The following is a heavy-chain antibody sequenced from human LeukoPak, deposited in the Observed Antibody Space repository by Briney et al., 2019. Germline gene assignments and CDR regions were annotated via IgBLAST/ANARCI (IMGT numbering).Heavy chain of an antibody. CDR1: GFTVSSYH. CDR3: AKRYDFWSGSFDY. J-gene: IGHJ4*02. CDR2: ISGSGGTI. V-gene: IGHV3-23*01. D-gene: IGHD3-3*01. Sequence: GGSLRLSCAASGFTVSSYHMSWVRQAPGKGLEWVSTISGSGGTIYYAESVKGRFTISRDNSKNTLYLQMNSLRAEDTAVYYCAKRYDFWSGSFDYWGQGTLVTVSS.